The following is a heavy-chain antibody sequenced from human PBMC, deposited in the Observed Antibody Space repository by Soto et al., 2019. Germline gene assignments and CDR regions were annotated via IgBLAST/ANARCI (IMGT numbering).Heavy chain of an antibody. D-gene: IGHD2-15*01. Sequence: SDTLALTCTVSFGSISSYYCSWIRRPPGKGLEWIGYIYYSGSTNYNPSLKSRVTISVDTSKNQFSLKLRSVTAADTAVYYCASRYCSGGSCYLDAFDIWGQGTMVTVSS. J-gene: IGHJ3*02. CDR1: FGSISSYY. CDR3: ASRYCSGGSCYLDAFDI. V-gene: IGHV4-59*01. CDR2: IYYSGST.